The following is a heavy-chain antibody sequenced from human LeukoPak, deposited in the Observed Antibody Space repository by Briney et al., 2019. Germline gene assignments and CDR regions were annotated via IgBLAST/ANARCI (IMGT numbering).Heavy chain of an antibody. CDR1: GFPFSSYA. J-gene: IGHJ5*02. V-gene: IGHV3-74*01. D-gene: IGHD1-26*01. Sequence: GGSLRLSCAASGFPFSSYAMYWVRQAPGKGLVWVARIHGDGDNISYADSVRGRFTISRDNAKDTLYLHVNSLRPEDTAVYYCARAQVGAPTDLWGRGTLVTVSS. CDR2: IHGDGDNI. CDR3: ARAQVGAPTDL.